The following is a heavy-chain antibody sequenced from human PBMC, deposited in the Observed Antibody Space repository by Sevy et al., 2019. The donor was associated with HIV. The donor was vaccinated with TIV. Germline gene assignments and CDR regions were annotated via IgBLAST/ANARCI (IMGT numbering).Heavy chain of an antibody. D-gene: IGHD5-18*01. Sequence: SETLPLTCSVSGGSISGRSYYWGWIRQPPGKGLEWIGNIYHTGSTYYNPSLKSRVTVSVDTSKNQFSLNLTSVTAADTAVYYCYLLQGYCYGLDYWSQGTLVTVSS. V-gene: IGHV4-39*01. CDR3: YLLQGYCYGLDY. CDR1: GGSISGRSYY. CDR2: IYHTGST. J-gene: IGHJ4*02.